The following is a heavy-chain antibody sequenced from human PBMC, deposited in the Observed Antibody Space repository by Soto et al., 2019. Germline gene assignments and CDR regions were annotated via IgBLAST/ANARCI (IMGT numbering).Heavy chain of an antibody. J-gene: IGHJ4*02. CDR3: VSDRGYGHASVPYS. V-gene: IGHV3-30*03. CDR2: ISYDGGLQ. CDR1: GFTFTSYG. D-gene: IGHD5-18*01. Sequence: QAHLLESGGGVVQPGRSLRLSCAASGFTFTSYGMHWVSQAPGTRLEWVAVISYDGGLQHYADSVKGRFTISRDNSKNMVLLQMNSLRAEDTAVYYCVSDRGYGHASVPYSWGQGTLVSVSS.